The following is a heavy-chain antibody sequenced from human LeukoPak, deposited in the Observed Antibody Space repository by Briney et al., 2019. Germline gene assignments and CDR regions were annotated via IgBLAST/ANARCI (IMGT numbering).Heavy chain of an antibody. J-gene: IGHJ4*02. CDR1: GFTFSSYS. D-gene: IGHD3-3*01. CDR2: ISSSSSYI. Sequence: PGGSLRLSCAASGFTFSSYSMNWVRQAPGKGLEWVSSISSSSSYIYYADSVKGRFTISRDNSKNTLYLQMNSLRAEDTAVYYCASLYDFWSGLLNFDYWGQGTLVTVSS. V-gene: IGHV3-21*01. CDR3: ASLYDFWSGLLNFDY.